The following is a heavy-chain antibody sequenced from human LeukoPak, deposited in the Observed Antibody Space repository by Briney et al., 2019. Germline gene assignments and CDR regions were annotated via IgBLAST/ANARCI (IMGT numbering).Heavy chain of an antibody. CDR1: GFTFTSFW. J-gene: IGHJ5*02. CDR3: ARASPDYGDYSEIFFDP. V-gene: IGHV3-74*01. D-gene: IGHD4-17*01. Sequence: WGSLCLSCAASGFTFTSFWMHWVRQAPGTGPMWVSRINSDGTSTSYADSLKGRFTISRDDCKNTLYLQMNSLRAEDKAVYYCARASPDYGDYSEIFFDPWGQGTLVTVSS. CDR2: INSDGTST.